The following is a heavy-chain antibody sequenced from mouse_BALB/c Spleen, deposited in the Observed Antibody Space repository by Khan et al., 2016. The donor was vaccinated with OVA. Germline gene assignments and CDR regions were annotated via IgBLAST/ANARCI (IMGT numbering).Heavy chain of an antibody. Sequence: QVQLQQSGAELAKPGASVKMSCKASGYTFTSYWMHWVKQRPGQGLEWIGYINPSTGYTEYNQKFKDKATVTADKSSSTAYMQLSSLTSEDSAVXLGARAVHDGYPAFAYWGQGTLVTVSA. J-gene: IGHJ3*01. V-gene: IGHV1-7*01. CDR1: GYTFTSYW. CDR2: INPSTGYT. D-gene: IGHD2-3*01. CDR3: ARAVHDGYPAFAY.